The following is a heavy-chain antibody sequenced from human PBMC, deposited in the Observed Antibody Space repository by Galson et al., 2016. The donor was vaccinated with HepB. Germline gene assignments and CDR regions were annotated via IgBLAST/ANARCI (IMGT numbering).Heavy chain of an antibody. CDR1: GFTLGDYT. Sequence: SLRLSCAASGFTLGDYTMTWVRQAPGQGLEWVAAISRVSTHSNYEDSMRGRFTISRDNAQSSLFLQINSLRAEDTAVYYCAREDARRSGLDLWGQGTLVIVSS. J-gene: IGHJ4*02. V-gene: IGHV3-21*06. CDR3: AREDARRSGLDL. CDR2: ISRVSTHS. D-gene: IGHD3-3*01.